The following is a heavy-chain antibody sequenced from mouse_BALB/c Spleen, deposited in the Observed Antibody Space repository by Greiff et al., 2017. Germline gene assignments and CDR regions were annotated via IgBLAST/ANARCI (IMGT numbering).Heavy chain of an antibody. CDR3: NGGLRRWFAY. V-gene: IGHV14-4*02. CDR1: GFNIKGYY. J-gene: IGHJ3*01. Sequence: VQLQQSGAELVRSGASVRLSCTASGFNIKGYYMHWVKQRPERGLEWIGWIDPENGDTEYAPKFQGKATMTADTSSNTAYLQLSSLTSEDTAVYYCNGGLRRWFAYWGQGTLVTVSA. D-gene: IGHD2-4*01. CDR2: IDPENGDT.